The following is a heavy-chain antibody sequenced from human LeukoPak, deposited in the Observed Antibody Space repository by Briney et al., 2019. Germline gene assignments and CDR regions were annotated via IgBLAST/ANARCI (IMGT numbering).Heavy chain of an antibody. J-gene: IGHJ3*02. CDR2: IYYSGST. V-gene: IGHV4-59*01. D-gene: IGHD3-3*01. CDR1: GGSISSYN. Sequence: SETLSLTCTVSGGSISSYNWSWIRQPPGKGLEWFAYIYYSGSTNCNPSLKSRVTISVDTSKNQFSLRLSSVTAADTAVYYCATPYWSGISCLDVFNMWGQGTRVTVSS. CDR3: ATPYWSGISCLDVFNM.